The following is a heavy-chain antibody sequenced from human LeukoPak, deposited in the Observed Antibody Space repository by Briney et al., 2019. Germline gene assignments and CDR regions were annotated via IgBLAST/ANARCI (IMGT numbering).Heavy chain of an antibody. CDR2: IFYSGNT. CDR3: ARVAVTTDAFDI. D-gene: IGHD4-11*01. V-gene: IGHV4-59*01. CDR1: GGSISSYY. Sequence: PSETLSLTCIVSGGSISSYYWSWIRQPPGKGLEWIGYIFYSGNTNYNPSLKSRVTISVDTSKNQFSLRLSSVTAADTAVYYCARVAVTTDAFDIWGQGTMVTVSS. J-gene: IGHJ3*02.